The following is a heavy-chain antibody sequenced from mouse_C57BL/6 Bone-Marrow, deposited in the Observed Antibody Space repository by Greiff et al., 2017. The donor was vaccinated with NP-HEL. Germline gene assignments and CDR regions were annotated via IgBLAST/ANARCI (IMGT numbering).Heavy chain of an antibody. D-gene: IGHD1-1*01. CDR1: GYTFTSYG. J-gene: IGHJ2*01. CDR2: IYPRSGNT. CDR3: ARDYYGSSPHYFDD. V-gene: IGHV1-81*01. Sequence: QVQLQQSGAELARPGASVKLSCKASGYTFTSYGISWVKQSTGQGLEWIGEIYPRSGNTYYNEKFKGKATLTADKSSSTAYMELRSLTSEDSAVYFCARDYYGSSPHYFDDWGQGTTLTVSS.